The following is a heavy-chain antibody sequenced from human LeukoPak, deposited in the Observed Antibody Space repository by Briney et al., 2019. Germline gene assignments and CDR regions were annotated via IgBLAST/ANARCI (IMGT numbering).Heavy chain of an antibody. V-gene: IGHV1-2*06. Sequence: ASVKVSCKASGYTFTGYYMHWVRQAPGQGLEWMGRINPNSGGTNYAQKFQGRVTMTRDTSISTAYMELSRLRSDDTAVYYCARDPVAAQPGFDYWGQGTLVTVSS. CDR2: INPNSGGT. J-gene: IGHJ4*02. D-gene: IGHD6-13*01. CDR1: GYTFTGYY. CDR3: ARDPVAAQPGFDY.